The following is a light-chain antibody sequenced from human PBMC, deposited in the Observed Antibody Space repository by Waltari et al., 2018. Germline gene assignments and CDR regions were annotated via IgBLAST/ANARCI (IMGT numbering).Light chain of an antibody. CDR1: SGSVSTTSY. CDR3: ALYMGSGIWV. V-gene: IGLV8-61*01. Sequence: QTVVTQEPSLSVSPGGPVTLTCALSSGSVSTTSYASWYQQTPGQAPRPLVYKINTRSSGGPDRFSGSMLGNKAALTITGAQAEDESDYYCALYMGSGIWVFGGGTKLTVL. J-gene: IGLJ3*02. CDR2: KIN.